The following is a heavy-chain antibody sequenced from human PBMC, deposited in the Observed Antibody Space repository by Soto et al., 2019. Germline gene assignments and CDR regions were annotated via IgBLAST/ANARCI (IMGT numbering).Heavy chain of an antibody. CDR3: AKGHFTIFGVGHAFDI. CDR1: GFTFDDYA. D-gene: IGHD3-3*01. CDR2: ISWNSGSI. V-gene: IGHV3-9*01. J-gene: IGHJ3*02. Sequence: GGSLRLSCAASGFTFDDYAMHWVRQAPGKGLEWVSGISWNSGSIGYADSVKGRFTISRDNAKNSLYLQMNSLRAEDTASYYCAKGHFTIFGVGHAFDIWGQGTMVTVSS.